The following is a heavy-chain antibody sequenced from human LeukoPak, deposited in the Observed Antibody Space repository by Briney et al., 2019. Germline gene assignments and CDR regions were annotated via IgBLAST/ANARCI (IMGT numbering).Heavy chain of an antibody. V-gene: IGHV3-23*01. D-gene: IGHD2-2*01. CDR2: ISGSAGST. CDR3: TKSVVPAAYRYYFDY. CDR1: GFTLSGHY. J-gene: IGHJ4*02. Sequence: GGSLRLSCAAFGFTLSGHYMDWVRQAPGKGLEWVSSISGSAGSTYYADSVKGRFTISRDNSKNTLYLQMNSLRAEDTAIYYCTKSVVPAAYRYYFDYWGQGTLVTVSS.